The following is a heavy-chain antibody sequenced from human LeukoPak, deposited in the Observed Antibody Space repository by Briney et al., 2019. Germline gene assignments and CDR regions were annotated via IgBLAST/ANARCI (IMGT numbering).Heavy chain of an antibody. J-gene: IGHJ6*03. V-gene: IGHV1-8*01. D-gene: IGHD2-21*01. CDR3: ARVAIPQIYYYYMDV. CDR1: GYTFTSYD. Sequence: ASVKVSCKASGYTFTSYDINWVRQATGQGLEWMGWMNPNSSNTGYAQKFQGRVTMTRNTSISTAYMELSSLRSEDTAVYYCARVAIPQIYYYYMDVWGKGTTVTVSS. CDR2: MNPNSSNT.